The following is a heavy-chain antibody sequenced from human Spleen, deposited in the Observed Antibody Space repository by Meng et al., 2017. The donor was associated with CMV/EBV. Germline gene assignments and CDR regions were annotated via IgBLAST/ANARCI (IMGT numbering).Heavy chain of an antibody. CDR1: GGSISSNYCY. CDR3: AREPDY. J-gene: IGHJ4*02. CDR2: IYYSGST. V-gene: IGHV4-39*07. Sequence: SETLSLTCTVSGGSISSNYCYWGWIRQPPGKGLEWIGSIYYSGSTYYNPSLKSRVTISVDTSKNQFSLHLTSVTATDTAVYFCAREPDYWGQGILVTVSS.